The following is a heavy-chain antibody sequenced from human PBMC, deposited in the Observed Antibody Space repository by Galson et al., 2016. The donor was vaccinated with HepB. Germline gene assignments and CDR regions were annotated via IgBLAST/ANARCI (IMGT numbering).Heavy chain of an antibody. Sequence: SLRLSCAASGFTFSSYSMNWVRQAPGKGLEWVSYISSSSSTIYYADSVKGRFTISRDNAKNSLYLQMNSLRADDTAVYYCAKSVLEYDILTGYYRRGGDYWGQGTLVTVSS. CDR2: ISSSSSTI. V-gene: IGHV3-48*01. CDR1: GFTFSSYS. D-gene: IGHD3-9*01. CDR3: AKSVLEYDILTGYYRRGGDY. J-gene: IGHJ4*02.